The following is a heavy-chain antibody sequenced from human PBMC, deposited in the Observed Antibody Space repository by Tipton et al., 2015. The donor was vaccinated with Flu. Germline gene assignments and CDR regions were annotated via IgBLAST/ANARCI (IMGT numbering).Heavy chain of an antibody. J-gene: IGHJ4*02. CDR3: AGNNYYDSSGYYYSLDY. V-gene: IGHV4-39*07. Sequence: TLSLTCTVSGGSLNTGAYYWAWIRQTPGKGLEWIGSAFYGGATYYNPSLKGRVTFSADASKNLFSLKMHSVTAADAAVYYCAGNNYYDSSGYYYSLDYWGQGTLVTVSS. CDR2: AFYGGAT. D-gene: IGHD3-22*01. CDR1: GGSLNTGAYY.